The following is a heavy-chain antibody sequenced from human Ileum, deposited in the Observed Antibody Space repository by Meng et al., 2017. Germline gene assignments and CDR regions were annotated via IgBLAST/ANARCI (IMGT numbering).Heavy chain of an antibody. Sequence: QLQLQESGPGLVKPSETLSPTCSVSGGSISSRTSYWGWIRQPPGMGLEWIVSFFYGGTTYYNPSLESRVTTSVDTSKSQFSLNLKSVSAADTAVYFCARHGAFRSHLDDWGQGTLVTVSS. V-gene: IGHV4-39*01. CDR1: GGSISSRTSY. CDR2: FFYGGTT. CDR3: ARHGAFRSHLDD. J-gene: IGHJ4*02. D-gene: IGHD3-3*02.